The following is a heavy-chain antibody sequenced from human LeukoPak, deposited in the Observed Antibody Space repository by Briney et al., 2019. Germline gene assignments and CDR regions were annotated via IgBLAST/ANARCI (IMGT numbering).Heavy chain of an antibody. CDR2: INHSGSA. V-gene: IGHV4-34*01. J-gene: IGHJ4*02. Sequence: SETLSLTCAVSGGSFSDYNWSWIRQPPGKGLEWIGKINHSGSANYNPSLKSRVTISVETSKNQFSLKLSSVTAADTAVYYCARGNPYYDYVWGSYRYIRESTVIDYWGQGTLVTVSS. CDR1: GGSFSDYN. CDR3: ARGNPYYDYVWGSYRYIRESTVIDY. D-gene: IGHD3-16*02.